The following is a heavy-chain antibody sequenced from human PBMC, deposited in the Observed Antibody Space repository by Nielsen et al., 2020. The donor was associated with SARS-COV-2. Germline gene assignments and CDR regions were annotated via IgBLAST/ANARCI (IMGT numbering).Heavy chain of an antibody. V-gene: IGHV3-30*03. D-gene: IGHD1-26*01. Sequence: LSLTCAASGFTFSSYGMHWVRQAPGKGLEWVAVISYDGSNKYYADSVKGRFTISRDNSKNTLYLQMNSLRAEDTAVYYCARDAGIVGARYYFDYWGQGTLVTVSS. J-gene: IGHJ4*02. CDR1: GFTFSSYG. CDR3: ARDAGIVGARYYFDY. CDR2: ISYDGSNK.